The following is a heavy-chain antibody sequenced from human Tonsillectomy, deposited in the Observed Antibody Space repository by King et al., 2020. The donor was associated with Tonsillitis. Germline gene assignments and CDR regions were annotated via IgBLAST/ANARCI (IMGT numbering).Heavy chain of an antibody. CDR2: IYYSGST. J-gene: IGHJ4*02. D-gene: IGHD3-10*01. V-gene: IGHV4-39*07. CDR1: GGSISSNSYY. CDR3: ARSRIMVRGVSYFDY. Sequence: QLQESGPGLVKPSETLSLTCTVSGGSISSNSYYWGWIRQPPGKGLEWIGSIYYSGSTYYNPSLKSRVTISVDTSKNQFSLKLSSVTAADTAVYYCARSRIMVRGVSYFDYWGQGTLVTVSS.